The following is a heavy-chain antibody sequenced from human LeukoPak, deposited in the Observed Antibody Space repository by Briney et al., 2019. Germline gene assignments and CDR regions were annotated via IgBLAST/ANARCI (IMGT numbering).Heavy chain of an antibody. CDR3: ARGTFYGGNSPFAFDI. Sequence: PGGSLRLSCAASGFTVSSNYMSWVRQAPGKGLEWVSVFYSGGSRYYADSVKGRLTTSRDNSKNTLYFQMNSLRAEDTAVYYCARGTFYGGNSPFAFDIWGQGTMVTVSS. D-gene: IGHD4-23*01. CDR1: GFTVSSNY. CDR2: FYSGGSR. J-gene: IGHJ3*02. V-gene: IGHV3-53*01.